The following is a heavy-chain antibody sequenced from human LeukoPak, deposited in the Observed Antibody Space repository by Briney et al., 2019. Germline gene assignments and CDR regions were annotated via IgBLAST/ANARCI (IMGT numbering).Heavy chain of an antibody. CDR1: GFTFSSYG. D-gene: IGHD6-13*01. V-gene: IGHV3-30*19. CDR3: AREAGENWFDP. Sequence: GRSLRLSCAASGFTFSSYGMHWVRQAPGKGLEWVAVISYDGSNKYYADSVKGRFTISRDNSKNTLYLQMNSLRAEDTAVYYCAREAGENWFDPWGQGTLVTVSS. CDR2: ISYDGSNK. J-gene: IGHJ5*02.